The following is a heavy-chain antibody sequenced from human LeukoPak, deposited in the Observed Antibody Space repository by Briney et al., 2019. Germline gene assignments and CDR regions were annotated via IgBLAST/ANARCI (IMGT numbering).Heavy chain of an antibody. V-gene: IGHV1-2*02. D-gene: IGHD3-22*01. J-gene: IGHJ4*02. Sequence: GASVKVSCKASGYTFTGFYMHWVRQAPGQGLEWIAWIDPNIGTTKYSQKSQGRVTMTRDTSISEVYLELSRLRSDDAAVYYCASLLEHYYFDASGYYDDDYWGQGTPISVSS. CDR2: IDPNIGTT. CDR3: ASLLEHYYFDASGYYDDDY. CDR1: GYTFTGFY.